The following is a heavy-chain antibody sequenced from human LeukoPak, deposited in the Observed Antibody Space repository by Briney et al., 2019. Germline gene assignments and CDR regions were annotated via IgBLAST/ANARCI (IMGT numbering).Heavy chain of an antibody. CDR3: AKETHSTMVPGYAFDI. CDR1: GFTFDDYA. V-gene: IGHV3-9*01. J-gene: IGHJ3*02. D-gene: IGHD2-8*01. Sequence: GRSLRLSCAASGFTFDDYAVHWVRQAPGKGLEWVSGISWNGAKIVYADSVKGRFTISRDNAKNSLYLQMDSLGTEDTALYYCAKETHSTMVPGYAFDIWGQGTMVTVSS. CDR2: ISWNGAKI.